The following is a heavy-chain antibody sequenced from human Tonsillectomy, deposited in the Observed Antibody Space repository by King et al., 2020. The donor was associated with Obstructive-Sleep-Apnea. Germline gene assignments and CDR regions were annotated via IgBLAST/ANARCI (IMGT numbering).Heavy chain of an antibody. CDR2: IYYSGST. CDR3: ARRYYYDILTGYHYGMDV. CDR1: GASISSSSYY. V-gene: IGHV4-39*01. Sequence: QLQESGPGLVKPSETLSLTCTVSGASISSSSYYWGWIRQPPGKGLEWIGSIYYSGSTYYNPSLKSRVTISVDTSKNQFSLKLSSLTAADTAVYYCARRYYYDILTGYHYGMDVWGQGTTVTVSS. J-gene: IGHJ6*02. D-gene: IGHD3-9*01.